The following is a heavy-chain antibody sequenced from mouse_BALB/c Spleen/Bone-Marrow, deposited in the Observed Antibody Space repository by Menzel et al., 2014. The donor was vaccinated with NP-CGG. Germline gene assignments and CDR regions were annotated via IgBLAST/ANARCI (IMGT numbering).Heavy chain of an antibody. D-gene: IGHD2-14*01. CDR2: ISCYNGAT. V-gene: IGHV1S34*01. J-gene: IGHJ3*01. CDR1: GHSFTGYY. Sequence: LVTTGASVKISCKASGHSFTGYYMHWVKQSHGKSLEWIGYISCYNGATSYNQKFKGKASFTVDTSSSTAYMQFNSLTSEDSAVYFCARRDYRYDGFAYWGQGTLVTVSA. CDR3: ARRDYRYDGFAY.